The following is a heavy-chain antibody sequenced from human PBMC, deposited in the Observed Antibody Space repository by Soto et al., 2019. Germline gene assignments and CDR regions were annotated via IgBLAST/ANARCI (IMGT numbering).Heavy chain of an antibody. CDR3: AKNGQPPYYYYGLDV. CDR2: ISGYNGDT. J-gene: IGHJ6*02. V-gene: IGHV1-18*01. D-gene: IGHD2-8*01. CDR1: DRPYTKYG. Sequence: ASGQVSCKASDRPYTKYGISWVRQAPGQGLEWMGWISGYNGDTNSAQKFQGRVSMTLDTSTGTAYMELRSLTSDDTAIYYCAKNGQPPYYYYGLDVWG.